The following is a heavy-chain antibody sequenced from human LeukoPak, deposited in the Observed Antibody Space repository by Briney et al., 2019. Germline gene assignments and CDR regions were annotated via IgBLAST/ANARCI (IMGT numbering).Heavy chain of an antibody. J-gene: IGHJ4*02. V-gene: IGHV3-48*01. CDR3: AKNGDYTGFDPYFDY. CDR1: GITFSTYS. D-gene: IGHD5-12*01. Sequence: GGSLRLSCVASGITFSTYSMNWVRQAPGKGLEWVSYISSSRNSIYYADSVKGRFTISRDNAKNSLYLQMNSLRAEDTAVYYCAKNGDYTGFDPYFDYWGQGTLVTVSS. CDR2: ISSSRNSI.